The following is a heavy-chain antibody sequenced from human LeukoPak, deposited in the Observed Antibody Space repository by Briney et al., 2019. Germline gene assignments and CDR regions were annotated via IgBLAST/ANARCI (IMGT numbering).Heavy chain of an antibody. J-gene: IGHJ5*02. CDR2: ISSSSSYI. Sequence: GGSLRLSCAASGFTFSSYSMNWVRQAPGKGLEWVSSISSSSSYIYYADSVKGRFTISRDNAKNSLYLQMNSLRAEDTAVYYCARGVLAGTTSWFDPWGQGTLVTVSS. D-gene: IGHD1-7*01. V-gene: IGHV3-21*01. CDR3: ARGVLAGTTSWFDP. CDR1: GFTFSSYS.